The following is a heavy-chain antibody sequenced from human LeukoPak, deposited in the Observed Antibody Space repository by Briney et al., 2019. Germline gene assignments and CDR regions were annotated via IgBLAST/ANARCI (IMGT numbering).Heavy chain of an antibody. D-gene: IGHD2-15*01. V-gene: IGHV1-69*05. CDR2: IIPIFGTA. Sequence: ASVKVSCKASGGTFSSYAISWVRQAPGQGLEWMGRIIPIFGTANYAQKFQGRVTITTDESTSTAYMELSSLRSEDTAVYFCARASKCSGGSCYSHWGQGTLVTVSS. CDR3: ARASKCSGGSCYSH. J-gene: IGHJ4*02. CDR1: GGTFSSYA.